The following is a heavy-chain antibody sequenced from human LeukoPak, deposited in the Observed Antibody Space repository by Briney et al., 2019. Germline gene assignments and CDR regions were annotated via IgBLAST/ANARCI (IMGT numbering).Heavy chain of an antibody. J-gene: IGHJ6*03. CDR2: IKQDGSEQ. CDR3: ARVGPPYYYCYMDA. CDR1: GFTFSSSW. V-gene: IGHV3-7*01. Sequence: GGSLRLSCSASGFTFSSSWMTWVRQAPGKGLEWVANIKQDGSEQYTADSLKGRFTISRDNDKKLLFLQMNSLRVDDTAVYYCARVGPPYYYCYMDAWGNGTADTVSS.